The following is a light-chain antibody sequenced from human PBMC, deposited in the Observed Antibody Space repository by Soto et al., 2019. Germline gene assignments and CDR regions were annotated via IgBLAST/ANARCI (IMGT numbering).Light chain of an antibody. Sequence: AIRMTQSPSSFSASTGDRVTITCRASQGISSYLAWYQQKPGKAPKLLIYAASTLQIGVPSRFSGSGSVTDFTLTISCLQSEDFATYYCQQYYSYPCTFGPGTKVDIK. V-gene: IGKV1-8*01. J-gene: IGKJ3*01. CDR2: AAS. CDR3: QQYYSYPCT. CDR1: QGISSY.